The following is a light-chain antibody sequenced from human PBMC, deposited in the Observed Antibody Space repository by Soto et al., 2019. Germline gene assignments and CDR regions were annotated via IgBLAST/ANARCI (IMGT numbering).Light chain of an antibody. Sequence: EIVLTQSPGTLSLSPGERVTLSCRASQSVTSNYLAWYQQKPGQAPRLLIYAASRRATGIPDRFSGSGSGTDFTLTISRLEPEDFAVYYCRQYGRSLGFAVGGGTKVDIK. V-gene: IGKV3-20*01. CDR3: RQYGRSLGFA. CDR1: QSVTSNY. J-gene: IGKJ4*01. CDR2: AAS.